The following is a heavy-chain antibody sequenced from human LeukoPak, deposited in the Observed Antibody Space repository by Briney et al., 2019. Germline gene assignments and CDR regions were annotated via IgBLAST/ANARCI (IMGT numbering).Heavy chain of an antibody. V-gene: IGHV1-2*02. CDR2: INPNSGGT. J-gene: IGHJ3*02. CDR3: ARDPGIAAAGTEDAFDI. D-gene: IGHD6-13*01. CDR1: GYTFTGYY. Sequence: ASMKVPCTASGYTFTGYYMHWVRQAPGQGLEWMGWINPNSGGTNYAQKLQGRVTMTTDTSTSTAYMELRSLRSDDTAVYYCARDPGIAAAGTEDAFDIWGQGTMVTVSS.